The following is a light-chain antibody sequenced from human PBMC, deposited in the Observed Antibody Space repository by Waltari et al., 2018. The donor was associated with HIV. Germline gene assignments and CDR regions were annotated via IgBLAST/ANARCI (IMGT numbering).Light chain of an antibody. V-gene: IGLV1-44*01. Sequence: QSVLPQPPSASGTPGQRVTISCSGGSSNVGSNNVHWYQQLPGEAPKLLIYFNNQRPSGVPDRFSGSKSGTSASLAISGLQSEDEADYYCAARDDSLHVVVFGGGTKVTVL. CDR2: FNN. CDR3: AARDDSLHVVV. J-gene: IGLJ2*01. CDR1: SSNVGSNN.